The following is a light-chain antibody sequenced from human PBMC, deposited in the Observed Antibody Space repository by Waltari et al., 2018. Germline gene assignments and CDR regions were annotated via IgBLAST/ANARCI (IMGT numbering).Light chain of an antibody. CDR2: EGS. CDR1: SSDVGSYNL. Sequence: QSALTQHASVSGSPGQSITISCTGTSSDVGSYNLVSWYQHRPGKAPQLMIYEGSKRPSGVSNRFSGSKSDNMASLTISGLQAEDEADYYCCSYGGSSSNWVFGGGTKLTVL. J-gene: IGLJ3*02. V-gene: IGLV2-23*01. CDR3: CSYGGSSSNWV.